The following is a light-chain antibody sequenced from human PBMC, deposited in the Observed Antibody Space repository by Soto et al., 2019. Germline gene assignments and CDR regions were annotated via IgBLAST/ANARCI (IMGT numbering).Light chain of an antibody. CDR3: QQYTSSPRA. CDR1: QSISSTF. V-gene: IGKV3-20*01. J-gene: IGKJ1*01. Sequence: EMMLTQSPGTLSLSPGESATLSCRTSQSISSTFVAWYQQKPGQAPRLLIYAASSRATGIPDRFSGSGSGTDYTLTISRLEPEDFALYYCQQYTSSPRAFGQGTKVDI. CDR2: AAS.